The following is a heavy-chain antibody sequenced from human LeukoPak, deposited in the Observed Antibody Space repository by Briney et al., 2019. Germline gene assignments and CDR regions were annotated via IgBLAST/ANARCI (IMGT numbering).Heavy chain of an antibody. CDR3: AGTIVGKWAIDY. V-gene: IGHV3-48*03. Sequence: GGSLRLSCAASGFTFRSYEMNWVRQAPGKGLEWISYISDSGTTIYYADSMKGRFTISRDNSKNTLYLQMNSLRAEDTAVYYCAGTIVGKWAIDYWGQGALVTVSS. D-gene: IGHD3-22*01. CDR1: GFTFRSYE. CDR2: ISDSGTTI. J-gene: IGHJ4*02.